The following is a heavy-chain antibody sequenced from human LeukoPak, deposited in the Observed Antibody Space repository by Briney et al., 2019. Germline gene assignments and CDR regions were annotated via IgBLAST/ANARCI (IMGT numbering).Heavy chain of an antibody. D-gene: IGHD6-13*01. J-gene: IGHJ3*02. CDR1: GGSISDSNYY. CDR3: ARPLSWARVAFDI. V-gene: IGHV4-39*01. CDR2: IYYSGSA. Sequence: NTSETLSLTCTVSGGSISDSNYYWGWIRQPPGRGLEWIANIYYSGSAYYSPSLKSRVTVSIDTSKNQFSLKLSSVTAADTAVYYCARPLSWARVAFDIWGQGTMVTVSS.